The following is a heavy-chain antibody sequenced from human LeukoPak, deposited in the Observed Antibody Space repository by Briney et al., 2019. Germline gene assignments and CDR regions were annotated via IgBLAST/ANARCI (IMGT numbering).Heavy chain of an antibody. V-gene: IGHV1-8*01. CDR3: GRGQGDYYDTSEFYYAVPVH. CDR1: GYTFTTYD. CDR2: MNPNNGDT. Sequence: ASVTVSCKPSGYTFTTYDITGVRQATGQGLEWMGWMNPNNGDTAYAQKFQVRVAMTRDTSISTAYMELSSLTSEDTGVYYCGRGQGDYYDTSEFYYAVPVHWGQGTLDTASS. J-gene: IGHJ4*02. D-gene: IGHD3-22*01.